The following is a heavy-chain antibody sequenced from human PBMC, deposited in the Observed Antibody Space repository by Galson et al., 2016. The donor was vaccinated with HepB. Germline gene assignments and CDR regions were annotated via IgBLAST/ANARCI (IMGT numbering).Heavy chain of an antibody. V-gene: IGHV3-48*02. CDR3: AKESGFGVYFDY. D-gene: IGHD2-8*01. J-gene: IGHJ4*02. CDR2: ISSSSTTI. Sequence: SLRLSCAASGFTFSSYSMNWVRQAPGKGLEWVSFISSSSTTIYYADSVKGRFTISRDNAKNSLFLRMNSLGDEDTAVYYCAKESGFGVYFDYWGQGTLVTVSS. CDR1: GFTFSSYS.